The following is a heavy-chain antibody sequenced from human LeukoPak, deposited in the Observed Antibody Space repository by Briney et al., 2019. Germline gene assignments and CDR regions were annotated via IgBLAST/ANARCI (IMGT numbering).Heavy chain of an antibody. J-gene: IGHJ3*02. V-gene: IGHV1-2*04. CDR1: GYTFTGYY. CDR3: ARFSYKYGEKAFDI. D-gene: IGHD1-1*01. CDR2: INPNSGGT. Sequence: ASVKVSCKASGYTFTGYYMHWVRQAPGQGLEWMGWINPNSGGTNYAQKFQGWVTMTRDTSISTAYMELSRLRSDDTAVYYCARFSYKYGEKAFDIWGQGAMVTVSS.